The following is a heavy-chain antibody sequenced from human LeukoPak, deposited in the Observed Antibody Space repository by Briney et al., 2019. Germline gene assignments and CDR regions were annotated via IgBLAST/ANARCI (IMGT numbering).Heavy chain of an antibody. Sequence: SETLSLTCTVSGGSISSYYWSWIRQPPGKGLEWIGSFYYSGSTNYNPSLKSRVNISVDTSKNQFSLKLRSVTAADAAVYYCARVTGYMIEDYFDYWGQGILVTVSS. J-gene: IGHJ4*02. CDR2: FYYSGST. V-gene: IGHV4-59*01. D-gene: IGHD3-9*01. CDR1: GGSISSYY. CDR3: ARVTGYMIEDYFDY.